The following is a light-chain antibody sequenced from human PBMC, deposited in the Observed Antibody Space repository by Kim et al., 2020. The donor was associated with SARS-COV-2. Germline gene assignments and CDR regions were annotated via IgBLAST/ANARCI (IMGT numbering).Light chain of an antibody. J-gene: IGKJ3*01. CDR1: QGIRND. CDR3: LPFRGFLSA. CDR2: AIS. Sequence: DIQMTQSPSSLSASVGDRVTITCRASQGIRNDLCWYQQKPGKAPRRLIYAISTLQNGVPSRFSGGGSGTEFTLTLSSLQPDDVATYYSLPFRGFLSAFGTRTTVDIK. V-gene: IGKV1-17*01.